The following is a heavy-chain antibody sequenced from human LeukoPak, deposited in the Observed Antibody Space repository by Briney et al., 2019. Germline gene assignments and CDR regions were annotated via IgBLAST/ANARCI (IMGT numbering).Heavy chain of an antibody. CDR2: ISAYNGNT. V-gene: IGHV1-18*01. CDR1: GYTFRSYG. CDR3: ARDDVDTVIYDAFDI. D-gene: IGHD5-18*01. Sequence: GASVKVSCKASGYTFRSYGISWVRQAPGQGLEWMGWISAYNGNTNYAQKFQGRVTMTTDTSTSTAYMELRRLRSDDTAVYYCARDDVDTVIYDAFDIWGQGTMVTVSS. J-gene: IGHJ3*02.